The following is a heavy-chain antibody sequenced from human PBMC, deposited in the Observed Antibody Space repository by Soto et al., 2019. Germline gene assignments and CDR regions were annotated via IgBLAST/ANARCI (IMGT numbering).Heavy chain of an antibody. V-gene: IGHV3-30*18. D-gene: IGHD4-17*01. Sequence: QVQLVESGGGVVQPGTSLRLSCAASGFTFSSCGMHWVRQAPGKGLEWVAVRSYDGTNGYYADSVKGRFTISRDNSENTLYLQMNSLTTEDTAVYSCANEVGAAVTTFTNWYFDLWGRGTLVPVSS. CDR3: ANEVGAAVTTFTNWYFDL. CDR2: RSYDGTNG. CDR1: GFTFSSCG. J-gene: IGHJ2*01.